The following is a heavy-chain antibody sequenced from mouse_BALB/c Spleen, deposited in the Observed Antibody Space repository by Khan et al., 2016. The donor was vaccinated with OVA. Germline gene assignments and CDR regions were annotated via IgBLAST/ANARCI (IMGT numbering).Heavy chain of an antibody. Sequence: QVQLKQSGPGLVQPSQSLSITCTVSGFSLTSYGVHWVRQSPGKGLEWLGVIWSGGSTDYNAAFISRLSISKDNSKSRVFFIMNSLQANDTAIYYCARKSYYGNWVDYWGQGTSVTVSS. CDR3: ARKSYYGNWVDY. J-gene: IGHJ4*01. V-gene: IGHV2-2*02. CDR1: GFSLTSYG. CDR2: IWSGGST. D-gene: IGHD2-1*01.